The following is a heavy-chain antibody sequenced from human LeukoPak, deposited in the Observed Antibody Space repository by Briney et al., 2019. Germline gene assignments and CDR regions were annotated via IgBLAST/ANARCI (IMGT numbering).Heavy chain of an antibody. CDR3: ARSEQLVPQYLDY. V-gene: IGHV3-21*01. D-gene: IGHD6-6*01. CDR2: ISSSSSYI. J-gene: IGHJ4*02. CDR1: GFTFSSYS. Sequence: TGGSLRLSCAASGFTFSSYSMNWVRQAPGKGLEWVSSISSSSSYIYYADSVKGRFTISRDNAKNSLYLQMNSLRAEDTAVYYCARSEQLVPQYLDYWGQGTLVTVSS.